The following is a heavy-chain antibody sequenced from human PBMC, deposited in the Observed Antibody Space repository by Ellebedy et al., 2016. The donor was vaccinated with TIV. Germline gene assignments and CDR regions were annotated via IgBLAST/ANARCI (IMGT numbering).Heavy chain of an antibody. V-gene: IGHV4-4*07. D-gene: IGHD2-2*01. CDR2: ISASGRT. CDR1: GGSIRTYY. CDR3: ARDPRVYRVTAAGGNWYFDL. J-gene: IGHJ2*01. Sequence: MPSETLSLTCTVFGGSIRTYYWSWIRQPAGKGLEWIGLISASGRTNYNPSLKSRVTLSLDTSTKQLSLKLTSVTAADTAVYYCARDPRVYRVTAAGGNWYFDLWGRGTLVTVSS.